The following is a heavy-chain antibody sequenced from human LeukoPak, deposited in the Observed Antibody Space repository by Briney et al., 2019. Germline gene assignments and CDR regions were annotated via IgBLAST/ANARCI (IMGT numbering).Heavy chain of an antibody. CDR3: ARDGHSSGWYTFSYYYYYGMDV. CDR1: GFTFSSYW. V-gene: IGHV3-74*01. D-gene: IGHD6-19*01. CDR2: INSDGSST. J-gene: IGHJ6*02. Sequence: GGSLRLSCAASGFTFSSYWMHWVRQAPGKGLVWVSRINSDGSSTSYAGSVKGRFTISRDNAKNTLYLQMNSLRAEDTAVYYCARDGHSSGWYTFSYYYYYGMDVWGQGTTVTVSS.